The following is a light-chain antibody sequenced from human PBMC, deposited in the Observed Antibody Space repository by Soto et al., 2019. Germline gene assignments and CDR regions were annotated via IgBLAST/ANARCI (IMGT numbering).Light chain of an antibody. CDR2: DTN. Sequence: EIVLTQSPGTLSLSPGERATLSCRASQSLSNSFIAWYQQKPGQAPRLLIYDTNNRATGIPDRFSGSGSGTDFTLTLRRLEPEDFAVFYCKQYGTSEIIVGQGTRLEIK. CDR1: QSLSNSF. J-gene: IGKJ5*01. V-gene: IGKV3-20*01. CDR3: KQYGTSEII.